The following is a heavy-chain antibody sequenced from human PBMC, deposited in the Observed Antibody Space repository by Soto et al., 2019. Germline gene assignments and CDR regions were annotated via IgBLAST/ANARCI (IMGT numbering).Heavy chain of an antibody. J-gene: IGHJ3*02. D-gene: IGHD5-12*01. CDR2: IVVGSGNT. Sequence: QMQLVQSGPEVKKPGTSVKVSCKASGFTFTSSAMQWVRQARGQRLEWIGWIVVGSGNTNYAQKFQERVTITRDMSTSTAYMELSSLRSEDTAVYYCAAAVAPITGEGDAFDIWGQGTMVTVSS. V-gene: IGHV1-58*02. CDR3: AAAVAPITGEGDAFDI. CDR1: GFTFTSSA.